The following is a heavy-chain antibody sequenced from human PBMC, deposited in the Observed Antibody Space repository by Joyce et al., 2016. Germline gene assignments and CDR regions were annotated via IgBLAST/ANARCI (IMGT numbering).Heavy chain of an antibody. CDR3: ARHVTDWFDP. J-gene: IGHJ5*02. CDR2: IDPRDSYT. D-gene: IGHD3-10*02. Sequence: EVQLVQSGAEVKKPGESLRISCKGSGYSFTSHWISWVRQMPGKGLEGRGGIDPRDSYTDYSPSFEGHVTISVDKTISAAYLQWSSLRASDTAIYYCARHVTDWFDPWGQGTLVTVSS. CDR1: GYSFTSHW. V-gene: IGHV5-10-1*03.